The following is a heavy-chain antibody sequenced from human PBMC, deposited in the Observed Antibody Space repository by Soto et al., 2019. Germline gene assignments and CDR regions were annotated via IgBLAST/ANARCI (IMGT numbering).Heavy chain of an antibody. J-gene: IGHJ6*02. V-gene: IGHV1-8*01. CDR2: MNPNSGNT. CDR3: ARERTGTTSMDV. Sequence: QVQLVQSGAEVKKPGASVKVSCKASGYTFTSYDINWVRQATGQGLEWMGWMNPNSGNTGYAQKFQGRVTMTRNTSIRTAYMELSSLRSEGTAGYYCARERTGTTSMDVWGQGTTVTVSS. CDR1: GYTFTSYD. D-gene: IGHD1-1*01.